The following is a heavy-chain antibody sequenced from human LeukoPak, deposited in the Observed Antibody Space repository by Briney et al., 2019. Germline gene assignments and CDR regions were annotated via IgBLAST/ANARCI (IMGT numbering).Heavy chain of an antibody. D-gene: IGHD1-26*01. J-gene: IGHJ6*03. Sequence: GGSLRLSCAASGFTFSSYGMHWVRQAPGKGLEWVAFIRYDGSNKYYADSVKGRFTISRDNSKNTLYLQMNSLRAEDTAVYYCAKNRGSGSYYYYYYMDVWGKGTTVTISS. CDR1: GFTFSSYG. V-gene: IGHV3-30*02. CDR3: AKNRGSGSYYYYYYMDV. CDR2: IRYDGSNK.